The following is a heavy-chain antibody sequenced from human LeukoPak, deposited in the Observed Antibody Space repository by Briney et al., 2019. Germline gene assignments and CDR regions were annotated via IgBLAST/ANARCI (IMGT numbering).Heavy chain of an antibody. CDR1: GGSISSYY. Sequence: SETLSLTCTVSGGSISSYYWSWIRQPPGKGLEWIGYIYYSGSTNYNPSLKSRVTISVDTSKNQFSLKLSSVTAADTAVYYCARLFTMVRGVSGVYGMDVWGQGTTVTVSS. V-gene: IGHV4-59*01. D-gene: IGHD3-10*01. CDR3: ARLFTMVRGVSGVYGMDV. J-gene: IGHJ6*02. CDR2: IYYSGST.